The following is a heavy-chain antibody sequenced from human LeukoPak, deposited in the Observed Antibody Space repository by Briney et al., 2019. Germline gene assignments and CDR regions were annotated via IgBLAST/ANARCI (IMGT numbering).Heavy chain of an antibody. CDR2: ISSSSNYI. J-gene: IGHJ4*02. Sequence: GGSLRLSCAASGLTFSSYSMNWVRQAPGKGLEWVSSISSSSNYIYYADSVKGRFNLSRDNAKNSLYLQMNSLRAEDTAVYYCARVPHAMVRGVIITEFYFDYWGQGTLVTVSS. D-gene: IGHD3-10*01. CDR3: ARVPHAMVRGVIITEFYFDY. V-gene: IGHV3-21*01. CDR1: GLTFSSYS.